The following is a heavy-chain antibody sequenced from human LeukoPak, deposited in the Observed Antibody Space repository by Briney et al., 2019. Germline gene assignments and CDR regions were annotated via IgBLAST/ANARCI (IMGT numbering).Heavy chain of an antibody. Sequence: SQTLSLTCTVSDGSISSGGYYWSWIRQHPGKGLEWIGYIYYSGSTYYNPSLKSRVTISVDTSKNQFSLKLSSVTAADTAVYYCARDSGPGEVGATSKALDYWGQGTLVTVSS. D-gene: IGHD1-26*01. J-gene: IGHJ4*02. CDR1: DGSISSGGYY. CDR2: IYYSGST. CDR3: ARDSGPGEVGATSKALDY. V-gene: IGHV4-31*03.